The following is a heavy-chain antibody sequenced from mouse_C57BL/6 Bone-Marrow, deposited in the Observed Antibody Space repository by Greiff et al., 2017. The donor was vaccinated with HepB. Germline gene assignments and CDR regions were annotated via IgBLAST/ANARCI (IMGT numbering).Heavy chain of an antibody. CDR3: ARHGGYYVSYWYFDV. D-gene: IGHD2-3*01. V-gene: IGHV5-6*02. J-gene: IGHJ1*03. CDR1: GVTFSSDG. CDR2: MSSGGSYT. Sequence: EVKVEESGGDLVKPGGSLKLSGAAAGVTFSSDGMSGGRQTPDKRLEWGATMSSGGSYTYYPDSVKGRFTISRDNAKNTLYLQMSSLKSEDTAMYYCARHGGYYVSYWYFDVWGTGTTVTVSS.